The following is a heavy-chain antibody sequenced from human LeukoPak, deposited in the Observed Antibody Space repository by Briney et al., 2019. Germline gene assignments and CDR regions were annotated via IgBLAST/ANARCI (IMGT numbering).Heavy chain of an antibody. V-gene: IGHV3-30*02. CDR2: LRFDGSNE. CDR1: GFTFSSHG. Sequence: GGSLRLSCAASGFTFSSHGMHWVRQAPGKGLEWVAFLRFDGSNEDYADSVKGRFNITRDSSKNTLYLQMSTLRTEDTAVYYCAKDLRVIYASGSFYYRYMDVWGKGTTVIISS. CDR3: AKDLRVIYASGSFYYRYMDV. J-gene: IGHJ6*03. D-gene: IGHD3-10*01.